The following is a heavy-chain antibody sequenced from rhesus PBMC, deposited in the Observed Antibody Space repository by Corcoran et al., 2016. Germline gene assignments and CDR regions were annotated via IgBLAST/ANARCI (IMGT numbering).Heavy chain of an antibody. J-gene: IGHJ4*01. D-gene: IGHD3-28*01. CDR1: GGSISSGYD. CDR2: IYGSSGST. V-gene: IGHV4-76*01. CDR3: ARVGGSGYYAFDY. Sequence: QVQLQESGPGVVKPSETLSLTCAVSGGSISSGYDWSWIRQPPGKGLEWIGDIYGSSGSTNYIPSLRNRVTISKDASKNQFSLKLSSVTAADTAVYYCARVGGSGYYAFDYWGQGVLVTISS.